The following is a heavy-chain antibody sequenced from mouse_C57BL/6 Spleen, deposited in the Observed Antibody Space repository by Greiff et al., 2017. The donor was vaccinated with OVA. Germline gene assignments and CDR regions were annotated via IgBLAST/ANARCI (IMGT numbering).Heavy chain of an antibody. Sequence: VKLQESGPGLVQPSQSLSITCTVSGFSLTSYGVHWVRQSPGKGLEWLGVIWSGGSTDYNAAFISRLSISKDNSKSQVFFKMNSLQADDTAIYYCARNSLTGYYFDYWGQGTTLTVSS. CDR2: IWSGGST. CDR1: GFSLTSYG. J-gene: IGHJ2*01. D-gene: IGHD4-1*01. CDR3: ARNSLTGYYFDY. V-gene: IGHV2-2*01.